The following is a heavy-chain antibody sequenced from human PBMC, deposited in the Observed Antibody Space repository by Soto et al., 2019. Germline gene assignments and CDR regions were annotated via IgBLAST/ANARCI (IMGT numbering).Heavy chain of an antibody. CDR1: GGSISGYY. Sequence: SETLSLTCAVYGGSISGYYWSWIRQPPGKGLEWIGEINHSGSTNYNPSLKSRVTISVDTSKNQFSLKLSSVTAADTAVYYCARGSNSSWDNWLDPWGQGTLVTFSS. V-gene: IGHV4-34*01. CDR2: INHSGST. CDR3: ARGSNSSWDNWLDP. D-gene: IGHD6-13*01. J-gene: IGHJ5*02.